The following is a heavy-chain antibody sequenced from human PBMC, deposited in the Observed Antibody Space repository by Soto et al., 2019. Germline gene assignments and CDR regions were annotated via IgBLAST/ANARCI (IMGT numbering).Heavy chain of an antibody. V-gene: IGHV3-30-3*01. CDR1: GFTFSSYA. D-gene: IGHD2-2*01. Sequence: QVQLVESGGGVVQPGRSLRLSCAASGFTFSSYAMNWVRQAPGKGLEWVAVISYDGSNKYYADDVKGRFTISRDNSKNTLYLQMYSVRAGETAVYYCATTGGSNLYYFDYWGQGTLVTVSS. CDR3: ATTGGSNLYYFDY. CDR2: ISYDGSNK. J-gene: IGHJ4*02.